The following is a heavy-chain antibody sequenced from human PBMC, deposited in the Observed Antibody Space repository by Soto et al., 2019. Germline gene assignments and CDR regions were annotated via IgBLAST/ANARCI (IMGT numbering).Heavy chain of an antibody. Sequence: QVQLVQSGAEVKKPGSSVKVSCKASGGTFSSYAISWVRQAPGQGLEWMGGIIPIFGTANYAQKFQGRVTITTDKSTSTAYMELSSLRSEDTAVYYCASFLGVDYDYGDKPLDYWGQGTLVTVSS. CDR1: GGTFSSYA. J-gene: IGHJ4*02. CDR3: ASFLGVDYDYGDKPLDY. D-gene: IGHD4-17*01. CDR2: IIPIFGTA. V-gene: IGHV1-69*06.